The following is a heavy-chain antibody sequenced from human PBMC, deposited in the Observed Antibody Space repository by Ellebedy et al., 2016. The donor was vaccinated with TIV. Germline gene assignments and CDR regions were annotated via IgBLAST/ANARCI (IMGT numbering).Heavy chain of an antibody. CDR1: GFSFRSYW. CDR2: IYQDGSDQ. CDR3: VRDAGYPGHDWYYDL. Sequence: GESLKISCAASGFSFRSYWMSWVRQAPGKGLEWVANIYQDGSDQNYVDSVKGRFTISRDNANNLLFLQMNSLRAEDTAVYYCVRDAGYPGHDWYYDLWGRGTLVAVSP. J-gene: IGHJ2*01. V-gene: IGHV3-7*01. D-gene: IGHD5-18*01.